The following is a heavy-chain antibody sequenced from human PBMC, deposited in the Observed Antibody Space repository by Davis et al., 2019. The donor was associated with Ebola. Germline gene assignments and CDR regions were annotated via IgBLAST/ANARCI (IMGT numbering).Heavy chain of an antibody. D-gene: IGHD2-2*01. J-gene: IGHJ3*02. Sequence: PSETLSLTCTVSGGSISSSSYYWGWMRQPPGKGLEWIGNVYYSGSTNYNPSLKSRVTISVDTSKNQFSLKLSSVTAADTAVYYCARVGDIVVVPAATFFAFDIWGQGTMVTVSS. V-gene: IGHV4-39*07. CDR3: ARVGDIVVVPAATFFAFDI. CDR1: GGSISSSSYY. CDR2: VYYSGST.